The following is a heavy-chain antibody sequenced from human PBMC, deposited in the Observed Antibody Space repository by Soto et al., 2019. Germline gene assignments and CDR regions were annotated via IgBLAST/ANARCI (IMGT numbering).Heavy chain of an antibody. V-gene: IGHV3-66*04. CDR1: GFPANANS. CDR2: IYRGGGT. CDR3: ARHPAYDVDY. J-gene: IGHJ4*02. Sequence: EVQLVESGGGLVQPGGSLRLPCEAPGFPANANSRNGVRRAPGKGLGWVSVIYRGGGTYYADSVQGRFTISRDNSKNMVFLEMSSLRAEDTAIYFCARHPAYDVDYWGQGTLVTVSS. D-gene: IGHD3-16*01.